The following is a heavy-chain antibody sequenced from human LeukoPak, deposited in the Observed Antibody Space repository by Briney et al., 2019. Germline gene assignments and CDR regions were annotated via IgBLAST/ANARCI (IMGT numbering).Heavy chain of an antibody. CDR2: ISSSTSYI. CDR3: AKDESRQWLAWGFDY. D-gene: IGHD6-19*01. V-gene: IGHV3-21*04. Sequence: GGSLRLSCAASGFTFSSYSMNCVRQAPGKGLEWVSSISSSTSYIYYADSVKGRFTISRDNAKNSLYLQMNSLRAEDTAVYYCAKDESRQWLAWGFDYWGQGTLVTVSS. J-gene: IGHJ4*02. CDR1: GFTFSSYS.